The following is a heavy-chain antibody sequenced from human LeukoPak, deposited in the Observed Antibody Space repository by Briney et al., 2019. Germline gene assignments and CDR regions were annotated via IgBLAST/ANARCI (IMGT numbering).Heavy chain of an antibody. CDR2: INADEDRA. CDR3: AKDFLVATIPDY. CDR1: GFTFSDYW. D-gene: IGHD5-12*01. V-gene: IGHV3-74*01. Sequence: EAGGSLRLSCAASGFTFSDYWMHWVRQAPGKGLVWVSHINADEDRAAYADSVKGRFTISRDNARNTLYLQMNSLRAEDTAVYYCAKDFLVATIPDYWGQGTLVTVSS. J-gene: IGHJ4*02.